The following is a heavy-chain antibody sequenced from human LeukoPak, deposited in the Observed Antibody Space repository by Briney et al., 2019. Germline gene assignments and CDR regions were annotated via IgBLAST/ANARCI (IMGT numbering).Heavy chain of an antibody. D-gene: IGHD4-23*01. Sequence: SETLSLTCTVSGGSIGSSVFYWGWVRQPPGKGLEWIGTIYYPGSTYYNPSLMCRVTMSLDTSKNQFSLKLTSVTAADTAVYYCAKEGAAGNSPFDYWGQGTLVTVSS. J-gene: IGHJ4*02. CDR2: IYYPGST. CDR3: AKEGAAGNSPFDY. V-gene: IGHV4-39*07. CDR1: GGSIGSSVFY.